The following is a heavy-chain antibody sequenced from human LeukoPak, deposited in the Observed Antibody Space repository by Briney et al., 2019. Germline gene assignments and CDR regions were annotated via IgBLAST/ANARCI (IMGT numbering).Heavy chain of an antibody. D-gene: IGHD3-3*01. CDR2: ISYDGSNK. J-gene: IGHJ5*02. V-gene: IGHV3-30*18. CDR3: AKGPSYDFWSGYYLNNWFDP. CDR1: GFTFSSYG. Sequence: PGGSLRLSCAASGFTFSSYGMHWVRQAPGKGLEWVAVISYDGSNKYYADSVKGRFTISRDNSKNTLYLQMNSLGAEDTAVYYCAKGPSYDFWSGYYLNNWFDPWGQGTLVTVSS.